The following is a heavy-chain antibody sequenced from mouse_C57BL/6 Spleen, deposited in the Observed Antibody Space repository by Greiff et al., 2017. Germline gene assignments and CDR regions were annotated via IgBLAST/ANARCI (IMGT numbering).Heavy chain of an antibody. Sequence: EVQLQQSGPELVKPGASVQLSCKASGYSFTDSHMNWVKQSHGKSLEWIVVINPNYGTTSYNQKFKGKATLTVGQSSSTAYMQLNSLTSEGSAVYYCARWDGVYAMDYWGQGTSVNVSS. CDR1: GYSFTDSH. V-gene: IGHV1-39*01. CDR2: INPNYGTT. J-gene: IGHJ4*01. CDR3: ARWDGVYAMDY. D-gene: IGHD1-1*02.